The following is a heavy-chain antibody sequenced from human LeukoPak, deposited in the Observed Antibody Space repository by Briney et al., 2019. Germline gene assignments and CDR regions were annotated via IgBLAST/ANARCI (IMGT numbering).Heavy chain of an antibody. Sequence: GGSLRLSCAASGFTFSNAWMSWVCQAPGKGLEWVANIKQDGREKYYVDSVKGRFTISRDNAKNSLYLQMKSLRAEDTAVYYCARFRTAMQLWKGYYFDYWGQGTRVTVSS. CDR2: IKQDGREK. V-gene: IGHV3-7*01. J-gene: IGHJ4*02. CDR1: GFTFSNAW. CDR3: ARFRTAMQLWKGYYFDY. D-gene: IGHD5-18*01.